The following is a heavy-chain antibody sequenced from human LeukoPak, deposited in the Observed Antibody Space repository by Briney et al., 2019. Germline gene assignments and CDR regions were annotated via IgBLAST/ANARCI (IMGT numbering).Heavy chain of an antibody. D-gene: IGHD2-15*01. J-gene: IGHJ1*01. CDR2: ISGSGGST. CDR1: GFTFSSYE. CDR3: AKDLNVVVVAATHSAEYFQH. V-gene: IGHV3-23*01. Sequence: GGSLRLSCAASGFTFSSYEMNWVRQAPGKGLEWVSAISGSGGSTYYADSVKGRFTISRDNSKNTLYLQMNSLRAEDTAVYYCAKDLNVVVVAATHSAEYFQHWGQGTLVTVSS.